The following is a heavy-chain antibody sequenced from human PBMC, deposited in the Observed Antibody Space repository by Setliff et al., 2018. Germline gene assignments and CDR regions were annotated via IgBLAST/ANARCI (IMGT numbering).Heavy chain of an antibody. Sequence: SETLSLTCTISGGFVSSYYWSWIRQPPGKGLEWIGYIYYSGSTNYNPSLKSRVTISLDTSKTQFSLKLSSVTAADTAVFYCARLSGYYFDYWGQGTLVTVSS. V-gene: IGHV4-59*08. CDR2: IYYSGST. D-gene: IGHD3-22*01. J-gene: IGHJ4*02. CDR1: GGFVSSYY. CDR3: ARLSGYYFDY.